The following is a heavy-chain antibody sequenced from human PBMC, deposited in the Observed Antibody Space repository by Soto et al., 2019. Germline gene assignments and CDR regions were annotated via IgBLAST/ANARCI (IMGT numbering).Heavy chain of an antibody. CDR2: IYSGGST. CDR3: ARRSSGYPYYFDY. J-gene: IGHJ4*02. Sequence: WWSLRLSCSASVFTVSTNYMSWFRQAPGKGLEWVSLIYSGGSTYYADSVKGRFTISSDNSKNTLYLQMNSLRAEDTAVYYCARRSSGYPYYFDYWGQGTLVTVSS. CDR1: VFTVSTNY. D-gene: IGHD3-22*01. V-gene: IGHV3-53*01.